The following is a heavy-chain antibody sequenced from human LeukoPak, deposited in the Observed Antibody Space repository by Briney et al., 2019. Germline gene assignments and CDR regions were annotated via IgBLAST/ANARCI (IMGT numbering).Heavy chain of an antibody. D-gene: IGHD3-22*01. CDR2: ISGSGSNT. J-gene: IGHJ6*02. V-gene: IGHV3-23*01. CDR1: GFTFSSYD. Sequence: PGGSLRLSCAASGFTFSSYDMNWVRQAPGKGLEWVSGISGSGSNTNYADSVKGRFTISRDNSKNTLYLQKNSLRAEDTAVYYCAKDLRTDSSGYYNLLGKYYYGMDVWGQGTTVTVSS. CDR3: AKDLRTDSSGYYNLLGKYYYGMDV.